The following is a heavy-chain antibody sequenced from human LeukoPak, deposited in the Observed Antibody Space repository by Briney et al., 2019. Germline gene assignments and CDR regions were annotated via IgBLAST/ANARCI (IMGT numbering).Heavy chain of an antibody. D-gene: IGHD2-15*01. CDR3: ARDTLFCSGGYCYHDI. Sequence: GGSLRLSCAASEFTFSSYWMHWVRQAPGKGLVWVSRISGDGRSTSYADSVKGRFTISRDNAKNTMYLQMNSLRAEDTAVYYCARDTLFCSGGYCYHDIWGQGTMVTVSS. CDR2: ISGDGRST. J-gene: IGHJ3*02. V-gene: IGHV3-74*01. CDR1: EFTFSSYW.